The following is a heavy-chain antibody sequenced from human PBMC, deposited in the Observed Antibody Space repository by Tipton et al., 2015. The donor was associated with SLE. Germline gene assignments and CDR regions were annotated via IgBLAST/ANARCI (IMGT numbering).Heavy chain of an antibody. CDR1: GFTFSSYE. CDR3: ARQRGYYDGTPFPPWNFDL. CDR2: ISSSGSTI. Sequence: GSLRLSCAASGFTFSSYEMNWVRQAPGKGLEWVSYISSSGSTIYYADSVKGRFTISRDNAKNSLYLQMNSLRAEDTAVYYCARQRGYYDGTPFPPWNFDLWGRGTQVTVSS. V-gene: IGHV3-48*03. J-gene: IGHJ2*01. D-gene: IGHD3-16*01.